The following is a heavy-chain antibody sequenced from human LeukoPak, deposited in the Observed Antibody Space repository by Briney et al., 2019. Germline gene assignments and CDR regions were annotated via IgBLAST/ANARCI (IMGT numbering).Heavy chain of an antibody. CDR2: IGHFAGDI. J-gene: IGHJ4*01. Sequence: GGSLRLSCVATGFTFKIASMSWVRQAPGKGLEWVAFIGHFAGDIFYADSVKGRFNISRDDAKDSVYLQMNSLRVDDTAVYFCARDPYTGSMFDYWGHGTLVTVSS. CDR3: ARDPYTGSMFDY. D-gene: IGHD1-1*01. CDR1: GFTFKIAS. V-gene: IGHV3-21*01.